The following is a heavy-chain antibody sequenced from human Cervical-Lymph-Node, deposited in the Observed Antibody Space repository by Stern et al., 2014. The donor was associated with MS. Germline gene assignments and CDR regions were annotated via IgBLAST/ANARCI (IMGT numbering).Heavy chain of an antibody. CDR2: IYPSDSDT. CDR3: ARGAPPEN. D-gene: IGHD1-26*01. V-gene: IGHV5-51*03. CDR1: GYSFTNYW. J-gene: IGHJ4*02. Sequence: VQLGQSGAEVKKPGESLKISCKTAGYSFTNYWIGWVRQMTGKDREWMGIIYPSDSDTRYSPSFQGQFIISADKSIGTAYLQWRSLKASDSGIYYCARGAPPENWGQGTLVTVSS.